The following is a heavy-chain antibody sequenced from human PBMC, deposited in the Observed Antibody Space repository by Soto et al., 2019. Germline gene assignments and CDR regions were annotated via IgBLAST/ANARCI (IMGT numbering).Heavy chain of an antibody. CDR1: GFTFSSYS. CDR2: ISSSSSYI. Sequence: GGSLRLSCAASGFTFSSYSMNWVRQAPGKGLEWVSSISSSSSYIYYADSVKGRFTMSRDNSKNLLYLQMNSLRTEDTAVYYCVRRSTVSYYAVDVWGQGTTVTVSS. CDR3: VRRSTVSYYAVDV. D-gene: IGHD4-17*01. J-gene: IGHJ6*02. V-gene: IGHV3-21*06.